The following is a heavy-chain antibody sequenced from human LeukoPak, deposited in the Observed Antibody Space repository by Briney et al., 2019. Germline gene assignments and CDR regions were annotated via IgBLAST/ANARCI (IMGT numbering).Heavy chain of an antibody. CDR3: VRSSYDSSLRFDDY. Sequence: ASVKVSCKASGYTFTAYYLHWVRQAPGQGLEWMEWLNPYSGDTNYAQNFQGRVTMTRDTSINTAYMELSRLRSDDTAVYYCVRSSYDSSLRFDDYWGQGTLVTVSS. J-gene: IGHJ4*02. CDR1: GYTFTAYY. V-gene: IGHV1-2*02. D-gene: IGHD3-22*01. CDR2: LNPYSGDT.